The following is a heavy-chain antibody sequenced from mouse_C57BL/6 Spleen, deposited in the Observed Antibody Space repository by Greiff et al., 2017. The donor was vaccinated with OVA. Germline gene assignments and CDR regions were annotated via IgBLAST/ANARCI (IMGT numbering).Heavy chain of an antibody. V-gene: IGHV3-1*01. J-gene: IGHJ4*01. Sequence: EVQLQESGPGMVKPSQSLSLTCTVTGYSITSGYDWHWIRHFPGNKLEWMGYISYSGSTNYNPSLKSRISITHDTSKNHFFLKLNSVTTEDTATYYGARAYGSSYEGAMDYWGQGTSVTVSS. D-gene: IGHD1-1*01. CDR3: ARAYGSSYEGAMDY. CDR1: GYSITSGYD. CDR2: ISYSGST.